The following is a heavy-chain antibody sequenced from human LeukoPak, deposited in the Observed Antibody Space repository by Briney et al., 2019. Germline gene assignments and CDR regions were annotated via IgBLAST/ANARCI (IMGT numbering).Heavy chain of an antibody. Sequence: ASVKVSCKTSGYTFTDYYMHWVRQAPGQGLEWMGWINPNSGDTHFAQKFQGRVTMTGDTSISTAYMELSRLTSDDTAVYYCARELYQLPTGDPWGQGTLVTVSS. CDR3: ARELYQLPTGDP. CDR2: INPNSGDT. D-gene: IGHD2-2*01. J-gene: IGHJ5*02. CDR1: GYTFTDYY. V-gene: IGHV1-2*02.